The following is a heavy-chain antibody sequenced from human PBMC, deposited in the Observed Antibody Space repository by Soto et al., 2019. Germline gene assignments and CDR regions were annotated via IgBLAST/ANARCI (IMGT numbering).Heavy chain of an antibody. Sequence: GGSLRLSCVASGFTFSAYAMTWVRQAPGKGLEWVSTISGSGSITYHADSVKGRFTFSRDNSKNTLYLQVSSLRVDDTAIYYCAKEALEAAVNGRSPHFDYWGQGTLVTVSS. CDR3: AKEALEAAVNGRSPHFDY. D-gene: IGHD6-13*01. CDR1: GFTFSAYA. V-gene: IGHV3-23*01. J-gene: IGHJ4*02. CDR2: ISGSGSIT.